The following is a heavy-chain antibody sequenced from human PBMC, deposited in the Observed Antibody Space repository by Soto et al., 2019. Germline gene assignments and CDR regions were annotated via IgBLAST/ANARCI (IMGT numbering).Heavy chain of an antibody. D-gene: IGHD5-18*01. V-gene: IGHV4-34*01. CDR1: GGSFSGYS. Sequence: QVQLQQWGAGLLKPSETLSLTCAVYGGSFSGYSWTWIRLPPGKGLEWIGEINHSGSTSYSPSLESRVTTSVDTSKNQFSLNLNSLTAADTAVYYCARGDNTWANAFDIWGRGTKVTVSS. J-gene: IGHJ3*02. CDR3: ARGDNTWANAFDI. CDR2: INHSGST.